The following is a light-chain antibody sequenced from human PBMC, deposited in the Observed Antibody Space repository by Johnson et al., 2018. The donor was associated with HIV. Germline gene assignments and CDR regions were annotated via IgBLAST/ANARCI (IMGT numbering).Light chain of an antibody. J-gene: IGLJ1*01. CDR3: GTWDSSMSAV. CDR1: SSDMGNYA. Sequence: QSVLTQPPSVSAAPGQKVTISCSGSSSDMGNYAVSWYQQLPGTAPKLLIYGNNKRPSGIPDRFSGSKSGTSATLGITGLQTGDEANYYCGTWDSSMSAVFGSGTKVTVL. V-gene: IGLV1-51*01. CDR2: GNN.